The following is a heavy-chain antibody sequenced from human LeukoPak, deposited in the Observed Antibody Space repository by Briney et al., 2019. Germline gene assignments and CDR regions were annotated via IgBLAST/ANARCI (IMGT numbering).Heavy chain of an antibody. CDR1: GFTSSSYS. CDR2: ISSSSSYI. CDR3: ARKVGRGAFDI. J-gene: IGHJ3*02. D-gene: IGHD2-2*01. Sequence: GGSLRLSCAASGFTSSSYSMNWVRQAPGKGLEWVSSISSSSSYIYYADSVKGRFTISRDNAKNSLYLQMNSLRAEDTAVYYCARKVGRGAFDIWGQGTMVTVSS. V-gene: IGHV3-21*01.